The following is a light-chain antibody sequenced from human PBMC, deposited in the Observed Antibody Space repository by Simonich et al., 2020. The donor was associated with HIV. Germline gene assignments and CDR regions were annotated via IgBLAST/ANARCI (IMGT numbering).Light chain of an antibody. CDR1: QSFSSN. J-gene: IGKJ1*01. CDR3: QQCNNWPPGT. CDR2: GAS. Sequence: EIVMTQSPATLSVSPGERATLSCRASQSFSSNLAWYQQKPGQAPRLLIYGASTRATGIPARFSGSGSGTEFTLTISSMQSEDFAVYCCQQCNNWPPGTFGQGTKVEIK. V-gene: IGKV3-15*01.